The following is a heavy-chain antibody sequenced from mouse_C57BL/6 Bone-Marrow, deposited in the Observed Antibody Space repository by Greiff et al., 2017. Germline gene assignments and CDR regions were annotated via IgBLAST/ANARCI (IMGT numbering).Heavy chain of an antibody. D-gene: IGHD2-4*01. Sequence: VQLQQSGAELVRPGASVKLSCTASGFNIKDDYMHWVKQRPEQGLEWIGWIDPENGDTEYASKFQGKATITADTSSNTAYLQLSSLTSEDTAVYCCTRYDYDRAYWGQGTLVTVSA. J-gene: IGHJ3*01. CDR1: GFNIKDDY. CDR2: IDPENGDT. CDR3: TRYDYDRAY. V-gene: IGHV14-4*01.